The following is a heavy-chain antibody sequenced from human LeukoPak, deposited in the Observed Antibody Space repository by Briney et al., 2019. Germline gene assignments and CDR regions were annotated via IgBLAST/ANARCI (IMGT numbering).Heavy chain of an antibody. J-gene: IGHJ4*02. CDR2: IYYSGST. CDR3: ARDPLGGYSGYDV. CDR1: GGSISSGGYY. D-gene: IGHD5-12*01. V-gene: IGHV4-31*03. Sequence: SETLSLTCTVSGGSISSGGYYWSWIRQHPGKGLEWIGYIYYSGSTYYNPSLKSRVIISVDTFKNQFSLNVSSVTAADTAVYYCARDPLGGYSGYDVWGQGTLVTVSS.